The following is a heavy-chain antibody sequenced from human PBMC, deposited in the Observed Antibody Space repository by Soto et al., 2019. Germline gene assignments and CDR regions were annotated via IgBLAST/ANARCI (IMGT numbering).Heavy chain of an antibody. CDR2: IDLRGTTK. Sequence: PGGSLRLSCAASGFSFRDYSMNWVRQAPGRGLEWVSFIDLRGTTKYYRDSVKGRFTIFKDKSMNTVYLQMNSLTVEDAAVYYCTKDRVPDGIYSFDYWGQGALVTVS. D-gene: IGHD2-15*01. V-gene: IGHV3-23*03. J-gene: IGHJ4*02. CDR3: TKDRVPDGIYSFDY. CDR1: GFSFRDYS.